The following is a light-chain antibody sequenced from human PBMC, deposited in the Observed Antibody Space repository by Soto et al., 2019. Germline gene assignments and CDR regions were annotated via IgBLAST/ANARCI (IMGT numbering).Light chain of an antibody. Sequence: DIVMTQSPDSLAVSLGERATINCKSSQSVLYSSINKNYLPWYQQKPGQPPKLLIYWASTRESGVPDRFSGSGSATDFTLTISSLQAEDVAVYYCQQYYTTPRTFGPGTKVDIK. CDR3: QQYYTTPRT. V-gene: IGKV4-1*01. CDR2: WAS. CDR1: QSVLYSSINKNY. J-gene: IGKJ3*01.